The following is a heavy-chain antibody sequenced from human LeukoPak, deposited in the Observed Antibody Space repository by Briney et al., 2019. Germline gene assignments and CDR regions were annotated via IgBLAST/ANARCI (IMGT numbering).Heavy chain of an antibody. D-gene: IGHD2-2*01. CDR1: GGSFSGYY. CDR2: INHSGST. CDR3: ARGPLVVVPAAIRYYYYYYMDV. V-gene: IGHV4-34*01. Sequence: PETLSLTCAVYGGSFSGYYWSWIRQPPGKGLEWIGEINHSGSTNYNPSLKSRVTISVDTSKNQFSLKLSSVTAADTAVYYCARGPLVVVPAAIRYYYYYYMDVWGKGTTVTVSS. J-gene: IGHJ6*03.